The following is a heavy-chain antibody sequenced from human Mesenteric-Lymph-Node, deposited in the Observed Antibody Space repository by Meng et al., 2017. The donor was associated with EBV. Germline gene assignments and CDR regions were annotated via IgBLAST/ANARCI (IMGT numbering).Heavy chain of an antibody. V-gene: IGHV1-18*01. CDR3: ARGYTGYAFLDY. CDR1: GYTFTTYG. J-gene: IGHJ4*02. Sequence: QVQLVQSVVEVKKPGASMKVSCKASGYTFTTYGITWVRQAPGQGLEWMGWISGYNGNANYAQKLQGRVTMTTDTSTSTVHMELRSLRSDDTAVYYCARGYTGYAFLDYWGQGILVTVSS. D-gene: IGHD5-12*01. CDR2: ISGYNGNA.